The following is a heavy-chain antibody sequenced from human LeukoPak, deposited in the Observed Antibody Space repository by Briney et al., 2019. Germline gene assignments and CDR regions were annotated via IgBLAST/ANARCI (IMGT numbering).Heavy chain of an antibody. J-gene: IGHJ6*02. CDR1: GGSVRSGGYC. Sequence: SQTLSLTCTVSGGSVRSGGYCLNWIRQHPGEGLEWIGFIYDSGNAYYNPSYNPSLKSRVTISVDTSENQFSLKLTSVTAADTTVYYCARDRDIGTYYYYYGMDVWGQGTTVTVSS. V-gene: IGHV4-31*03. D-gene: IGHD1-26*01. CDR2: IYDSGNA. CDR3: ARDRDIGTYYYYYGMDV.